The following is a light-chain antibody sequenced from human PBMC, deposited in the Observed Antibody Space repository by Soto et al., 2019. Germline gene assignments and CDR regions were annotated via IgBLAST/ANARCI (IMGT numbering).Light chain of an antibody. CDR3: QHYNNWPPVAT. Sequence: EIVMTQSPATLSVSPGERATLSCRASQSVSSNLAWYQQKPGQAPRLLIYGASTRATGIPARFSGSGSGTEFTLTISSLQSEDFAVYYCQHYNNWPPVATFGQGTKLEIK. V-gene: IGKV3-15*01. CDR2: GAS. CDR1: QSVSSN. J-gene: IGKJ2*01.